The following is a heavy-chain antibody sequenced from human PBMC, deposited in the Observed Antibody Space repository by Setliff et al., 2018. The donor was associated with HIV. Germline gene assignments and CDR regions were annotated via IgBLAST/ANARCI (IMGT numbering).Heavy chain of an antibody. V-gene: IGHV4-4*02. CDR3: AKSSSSWGYFDY. D-gene: IGHD6-13*01. Sequence: SETLSLTCAVSGGSISSSNWWSWVRQPPGKGLEWIGEIYHSGSTNYNPSLKSRVTISVDKSKNQFSLKLSSVTAADTAVYYCAKSSSSWGYFDYWGQGTLGTVS. CDR2: IYHSGST. CDR1: GGSISSSNW. J-gene: IGHJ4*02.